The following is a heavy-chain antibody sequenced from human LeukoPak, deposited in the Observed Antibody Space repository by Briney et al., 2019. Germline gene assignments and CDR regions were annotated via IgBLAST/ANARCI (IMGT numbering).Heavy chain of an antibody. V-gene: IGHV3-20*04. Sequence: PGGSLRLSCAASGFTFDDYDMSWVRQAPEKGLEWVSGINWNGGSTGYADSVKGRFTISRDNAKNSLYLQMNSLRAEDTAVYYCARDAPTDGMATILNPPFDYWGQGTLVTVSS. D-gene: IGHD5-24*01. CDR1: GFTFDDYD. CDR2: INWNGGST. CDR3: ARDAPTDGMATILNPPFDY. J-gene: IGHJ4*02.